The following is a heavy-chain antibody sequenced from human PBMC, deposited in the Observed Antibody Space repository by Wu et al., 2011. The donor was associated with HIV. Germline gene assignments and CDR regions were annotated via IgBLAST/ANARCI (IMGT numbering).Heavy chain of an antibody. V-gene: IGHV1-46*01. CDR2: IDPSGGST. J-gene: IGHJ2*01. CDR1: GYTFTSYY. Sequence: QVQLVQSGIEVKKPGASVKVSCKASGYTFTSYYIHWLRQAPGQGLEWMGKIDPSGGSTTYAQKFQGRVTXTGDTSTNTAYMELSSLRSEDTAVYYCARDGNYGHWYFDLWGRGHPGHCLL. D-gene: IGHD3-10*01. CDR3: ARDGNYGHWYFDL.